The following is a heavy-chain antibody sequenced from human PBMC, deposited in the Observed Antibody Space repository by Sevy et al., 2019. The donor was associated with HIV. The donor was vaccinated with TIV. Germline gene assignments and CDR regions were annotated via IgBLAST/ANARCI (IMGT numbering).Heavy chain of an antibody. CDR1: GFSFDSYG. V-gene: IGHV3-23*01. Sequence: GGSLRLSCAVSGFSFDSYGMTWVRQAPGKGLEWVSGISGSGTRTYYADSVKGRFIISRDNSKNTLYLQMNSLRSEDKAQYDRGEGGGGHYDPDEIGYYFYYYNMDVWGKGTTVTVSS. CDR2: ISGSGTRT. D-gene: IGHD3-22*01. J-gene: IGHJ6*03. CDR3: GEGGGGHYDPDEIGYYFYYYNMDV.